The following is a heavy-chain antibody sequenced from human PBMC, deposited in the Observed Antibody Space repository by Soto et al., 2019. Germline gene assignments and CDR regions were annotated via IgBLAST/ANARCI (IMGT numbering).Heavy chain of an antibody. CDR2: INNDGSIT. J-gene: IGHJ6*02. Sequence: EVQLVESGGGLVQPGGSLRLSCAASGFAFSSHWMHWVRQAPGKGLVWVSRINNDGSITSNTDSVKGRFTSSRDNAKNTLSLEMNSLSVEDTAVYYCTRDPYHYSYYGLDVWGQGTTVIVSS. CDR1: GFAFSSHW. V-gene: IGHV3-74*01. CDR3: TRDPYHYSYYGLDV.